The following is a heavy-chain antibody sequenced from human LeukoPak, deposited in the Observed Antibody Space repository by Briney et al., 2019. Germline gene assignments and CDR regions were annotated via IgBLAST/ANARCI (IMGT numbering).Heavy chain of an antibody. CDR3: ARDNGYSGYDAPDY. J-gene: IGHJ4*02. Sequence: GGSLRLSCAASGFTLSSYVMHWVRQAPGKGLEWVAVISHDGSNKYYADSVKGRFTISRDNSKDTLYLQMNSLRAEDTAVYYCARDNGYSGYDAPDYWGQGTLVTVSS. V-gene: IGHV3-30*04. D-gene: IGHD5-12*01. CDR2: ISHDGSNK. CDR1: GFTLSSYV.